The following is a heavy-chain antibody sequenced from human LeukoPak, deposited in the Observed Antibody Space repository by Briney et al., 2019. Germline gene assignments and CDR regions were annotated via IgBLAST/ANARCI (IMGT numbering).Heavy chain of an antibody. CDR3: VPLYYGSGSYSVDY. CDR2: IYSGGST. CDR1: GSTVSSNY. V-gene: IGHV3-53*01. J-gene: IGHJ4*02. Sequence: PGGSLRLSCAASGSTVSSNYMSWVRQAPGKGLEWVSVIYSGGSTYYADSVKGRFTISRDNSKNTLYLQMNSLRAEDTAVYYCVPLYYGSGSYSVDYWGQGTLVTVSS. D-gene: IGHD3-10*01.